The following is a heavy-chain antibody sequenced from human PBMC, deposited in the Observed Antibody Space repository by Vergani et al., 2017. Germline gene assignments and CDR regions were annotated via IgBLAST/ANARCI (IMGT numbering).Heavy chain of an antibody. CDR2: IYYSGST. Sequence: QVQLQESGPGLVKPSETLSLTCTVSGGSISSYYWSWIRQPPGKGLEWIGYIYYSGSTNYNPSLKSRVTISVDTSKNQFSLKLSSVTAADTAVYYCARDVPHYYYDSSGYYNYYYYMDVWGK. D-gene: IGHD3-22*01. CDR3: ARDVPHYYYDSSGYYNYYYYMDV. CDR1: GGSISSYY. J-gene: IGHJ6*03. V-gene: IGHV4-59*01.